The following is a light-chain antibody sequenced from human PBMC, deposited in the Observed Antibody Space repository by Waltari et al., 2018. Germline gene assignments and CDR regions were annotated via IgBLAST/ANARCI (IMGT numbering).Light chain of an antibody. CDR3: ASWDGSLGGVI. V-gene: IGLV1-47*01. J-gene: IGLJ2*01. Sequence: QSVLSQPPSASGTPGQRVTISCSGSNYNIGNNFVYWYHQLPGTAPKLLIDRNNQRPSGVPDRFPGPKSGTSASLAISGLRSEDEADYYCASWDGSLGGVIFGGGTKLTVL. CDR1: NYNIGNNF. CDR2: RNN.